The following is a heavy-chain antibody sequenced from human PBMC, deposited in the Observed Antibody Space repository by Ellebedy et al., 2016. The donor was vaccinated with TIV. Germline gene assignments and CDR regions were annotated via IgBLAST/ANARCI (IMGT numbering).Heavy chain of an antibody. CDR2: IRKKSNSYTT. CDR3: ARDKEGSMDV. J-gene: IGHJ6*02. D-gene: IGHD3-10*01. V-gene: IGHV3-72*01. Sequence: PGGSLRLSCAASGFSFRDWYMDWVRQAPGKGLEWVGLIRKKSNSYTTEYAASVQGRFTISRDDSKNSLYLQMNSLETEDTAVYYCARDKEGSMDVWGQGTTVTVSS. CDR1: GFSFRDWY.